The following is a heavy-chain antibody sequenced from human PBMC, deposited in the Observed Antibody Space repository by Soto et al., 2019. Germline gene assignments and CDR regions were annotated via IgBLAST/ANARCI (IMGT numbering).Heavy chain of an antibody. D-gene: IGHD2-2*01. CDR1: GGSRSADY. CDR3: AKLAGYCSGTSCYGHYAMDV. CDR2: ISHSGRT. Sequence: PSETLSLTCAVYGGSRSADYWTWIRQPPGKGREWIGEISHSGRTDYNPSLTSRVAISADTSKNQFSLKLSSVTAADTAVYYCAKLAGYCSGTSCYGHYAMDVWGQGTTVTVSS. V-gene: IGHV4-34*01. J-gene: IGHJ6*02.